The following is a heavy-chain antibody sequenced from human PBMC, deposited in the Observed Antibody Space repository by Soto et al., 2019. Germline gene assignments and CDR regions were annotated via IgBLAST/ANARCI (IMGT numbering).Heavy chain of an antibody. D-gene: IGHD3-16*01. Sequence: PGGSLRLSCAASGVACSTYAMHWVRQAPGKGLDWVALISYDGSSRFYADSVKGRFTISRDNSKNTLYLQMNSLRTEDTAVYYCARSDYFSFDYWGQGTLVTAPQ. CDR3: ARSDYFSFDY. J-gene: IGHJ4*02. CDR1: GVACSTYA. CDR2: ISYDGSSR. V-gene: IGHV3-30-3*01.